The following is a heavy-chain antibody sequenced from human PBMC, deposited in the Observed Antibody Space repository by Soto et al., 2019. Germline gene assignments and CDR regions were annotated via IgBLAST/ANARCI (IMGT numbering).Heavy chain of an antibody. CDR2: IYYSGST. CDR1: GGSISCSSYY. J-gene: IGHJ6*02. Sequence: SETLSLTCTVSGGSISCSSYYWGWIRQPPGKGLEWIGSIYYSGSTYYNPSLKSRVTISVDTSKNQFSLKLSSVTAADTAVYYCASGGELLNTYYYGMDVWGQGTTVSVSS. CDR3: ASGGELLNTYYYGMDV. V-gene: IGHV4-39*01. D-gene: IGHD3-10*01.